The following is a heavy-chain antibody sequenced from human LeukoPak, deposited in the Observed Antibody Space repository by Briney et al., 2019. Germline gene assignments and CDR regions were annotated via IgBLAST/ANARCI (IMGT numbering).Heavy chain of an antibody. CDR2: ISYSGTT. CDR1: GGSLRDYF. Sequence: KPSETLSLTCAVSGGSLRDYFWNWIRQPPGKGLEWLGEISYSGTTNSNPSLRSRVAVSIDTSKNQFSLRLTSVTAADTAVYFCARADVNFPAYTAFFDNWGPGALVTVSA. CDR3: ARADVNFPAYTAFFDN. V-gene: IGHV4-34*01. J-gene: IGHJ4*02. D-gene: IGHD2-21*02.